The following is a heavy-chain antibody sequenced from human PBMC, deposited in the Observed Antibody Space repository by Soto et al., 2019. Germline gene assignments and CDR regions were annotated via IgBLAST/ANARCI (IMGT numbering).Heavy chain of an antibody. CDR3: ARLTVAPYYYGMDV. CDR1: GGTFSSYA. Sequence: QVQLVQSGAEVKKPGSSVKVSCKASGGTFSSYAIGWVRQAPGQGLEWMGGIIPIFGTANYAQKFQGRVTITADESTSTAYMELSSLRSEDTAVYYCARLTVAPYYYGMDVWGQGTTVTVSS. J-gene: IGHJ6*02. CDR2: IIPIFGTA. V-gene: IGHV1-69*01. D-gene: IGHD4-17*01.